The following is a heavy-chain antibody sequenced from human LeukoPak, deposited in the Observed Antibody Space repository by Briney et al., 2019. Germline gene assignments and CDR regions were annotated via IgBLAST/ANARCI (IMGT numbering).Heavy chain of an antibody. CDR3: AKGRYYYDSSDAFDI. Sequence: GGSLRLSCAASGFTFSSYAMSWVRQAPGKWLEWVSAMSGSGGSTYYADSVQGRITISRANSKNTLFLQMNSLRAEDTAVYYCAKGRYYYDSSDAFDIWGQGTMVTVSS. J-gene: IGHJ3*02. D-gene: IGHD3-22*01. V-gene: IGHV3-23*01. CDR1: GFTFSSYA. CDR2: MSGSGGST.